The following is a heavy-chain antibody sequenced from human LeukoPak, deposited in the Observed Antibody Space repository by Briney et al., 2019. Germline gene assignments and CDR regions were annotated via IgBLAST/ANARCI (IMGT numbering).Heavy chain of an antibody. V-gene: IGHV4-38-2*02. CDR3: ARLWFRRTGWFDP. J-gene: IGHJ5*02. D-gene: IGHD3/OR15-3a*01. CDR2: FFLKGST. CDR1: GYSITSAYY. Sequence: QSSETLSLTCTVSGYSITSAYYWGWIRQPPGKGLEWIGSFFLKGSTYYNPSLKSRVTISVDTSKNQFSLKLSSVTAADTAVYYCARLWFRRTGWFDPWGQGTLVTISS.